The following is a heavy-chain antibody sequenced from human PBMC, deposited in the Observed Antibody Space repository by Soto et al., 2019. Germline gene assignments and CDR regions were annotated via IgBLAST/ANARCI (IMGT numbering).Heavy chain of an antibody. Sequence: SVKVSCKASGGTFSSYAISWVRQAPGQGLEWMGGIIPIFGTANYAQKFQGRVTITADKSTSTAYMELSSLRSEDTAVYYCARKGRGQLLSPNFDYWGQGTLVTVSS. J-gene: IGHJ4*02. CDR1: GGTFSSYA. V-gene: IGHV1-69*06. CDR3: ARKGRGQLLSPNFDY. CDR2: IIPIFGTA. D-gene: IGHD2-2*01.